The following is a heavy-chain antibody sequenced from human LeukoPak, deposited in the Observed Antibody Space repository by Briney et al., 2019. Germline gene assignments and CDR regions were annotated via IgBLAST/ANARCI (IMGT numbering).Heavy chain of an antibody. D-gene: IGHD1-1*01. V-gene: IGHV4-59*01. CDR1: GGSISSYY. J-gene: IGHJ6*03. CDR3: AREREHYYYYYMDV. Sequence: SETLSLTCTVSGGSISSYYWSWIRQPPGKGLEWIGYIYYSGSTNYNPSLKSRVTISVDTSKNQFSLKLSSVTAADTAVYYCAREREHYYYYYMDVWGKGTTVTVSS. CDR2: IYYSGST.